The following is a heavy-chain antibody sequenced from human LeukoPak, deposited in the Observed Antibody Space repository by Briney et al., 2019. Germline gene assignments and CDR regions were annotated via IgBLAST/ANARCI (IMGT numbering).Heavy chain of an antibody. CDR3: ARDRWELLSNSYHYCGLDV. D-gene: IGHD2-15*01. Sequence: QPGGSLRLSCAASGFTFSNYWMSWVRQAPGKGLEWVVNIKQDGSEKCYVDSVKGRFTISRDNAKNSLYLQMNSLRAEDTAVYYCARDRWELLSNSYHYCGLDVWGQGTTVTVSS. CDR1: GFTFSNYW. CDR2: IKQDGSEK. V-gene: IGHV3-7*01. J-gene: IGHJ6*02.